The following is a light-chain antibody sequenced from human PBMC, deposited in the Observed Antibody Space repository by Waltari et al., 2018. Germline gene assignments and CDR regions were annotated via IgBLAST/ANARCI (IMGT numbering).Light chain of an antibody. CDR1: SIDVGGYNY. Sequence: QSALTQPASLSESPGQSITISCSDTSIDVGGYNYVCWYQQHPGNAPKLIIYDVDKRTSGVSNRFSGSKAGNTAYLTIAGLQAEDEADYYCLSYRSSSTWVFGGGTKLTVL. CDR2: DVD. CDR3: LSYRSSSTWV. J-gene: IGLJ3*02. V-gene: IGLV2-14*01.